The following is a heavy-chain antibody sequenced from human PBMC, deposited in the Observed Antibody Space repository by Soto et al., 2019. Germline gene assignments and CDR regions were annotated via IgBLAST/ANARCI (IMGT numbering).Heavy chain of an antibody. CDR3: ARDPRSWGSHYFDY. CDR2: INPNSGGT. CDR1: GYTFTGYY. Sequence: ASVKVSCKASGYTFTGYYMHWVRQAPGQGLEWMGWINPNSGGTNYAQKFQGWVTMTRDTSISTAYMELSRLRSDDTAVYYCARDPRSWGSHYFDYWGQGTLVTVSS. D-gene: IGHD7-27*01. J-gene: IGHJ4*02. V-gene: IGHV1-2*04.